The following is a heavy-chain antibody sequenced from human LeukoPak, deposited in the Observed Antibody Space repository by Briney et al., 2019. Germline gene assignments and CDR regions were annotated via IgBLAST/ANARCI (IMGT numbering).Heavy chain of an antibody. CDR3: ARGPHPIFWSGYAQDAEYFQH. J-gene: IGHJ1*01. CDR1: GYTFTSYY. V-gene: IGHV1-46*01. CDR2: INPSGGST. Sequence: ASVKVSCKASGYTFTSYYMHWVRQAPGQGLEWMGIINPSGGSTSYAQKFQGRVTMTRDTSTSTAYMELRSLRSDDTAVYYCARGPHPIFWSGYAQDAEYFQHWGQGTLVTVSS. D-gene: IGHD3-3*01.